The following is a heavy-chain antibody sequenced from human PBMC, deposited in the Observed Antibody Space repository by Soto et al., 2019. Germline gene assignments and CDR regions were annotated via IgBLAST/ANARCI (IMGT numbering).Heavy chain of an antibody. V-gene: IGHV2-5*02. CDR2: LYWDDDK. CDR1: GFSPSTSGVG. J-gene: IGHJ4*02. D-gene: IGHD3-22*01. Sequence: QITLKESGPTLVKPTQTLTLTCTFSGFSPSTSGVGVGWIRQPPGKALEWLALLYWDDDKRYSPSLKSRLTITKDTSKNQVVLTRTNMDPVDTATYYCAHRGGTWWASSGYYLFEYWGQGSLVTVS. CDR3: AHRGGTWWASSGYYLFEY.